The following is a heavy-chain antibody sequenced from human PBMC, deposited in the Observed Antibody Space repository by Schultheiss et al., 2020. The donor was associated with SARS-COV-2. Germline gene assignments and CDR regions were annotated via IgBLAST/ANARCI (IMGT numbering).Heavy chain of an antibody. CDR3: ATLRAYCGGDCSYYYYGMDV. D-gene: IGHD2-21*02. V-gene: IGHV1-8*01. CDR2: MNPNSGNT. J-gene: IGHJ6*02. Sequence: ASVKVSCKASGYTFTSYDINWVRQATGQGLEWMGWMNPNSGNTGYAQKFQGRVTMTRNTSISTAYMELSSLRSEDTAVYYCATLRAYCGGDCSYYYYGMDVWGQGTTVTVSS. CDR1: GYTFTSYD.